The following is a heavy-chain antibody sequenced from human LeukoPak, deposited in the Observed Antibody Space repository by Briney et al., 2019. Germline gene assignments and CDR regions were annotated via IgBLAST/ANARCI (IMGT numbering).Heavy chain of an antibody. CDR3: ARLPRYSSSWQNHRFDP. CDR2: IYYSGST. J-gene: IGHJ5*02. Sequence: SETLSLTCTVSGGSISSYYWSWIRQPPGKGLEWIGYIYYSGSTNYNPSLKSRVTISVDTSKNQFSLKLCSVTAADTAVYYCARLPRYSSSWQNHRFDPWGQGTLVTVSS. V-gene: IGHV4-59*12. CDR1: GGSISSYY. D-gene: IGHD6-13*01.